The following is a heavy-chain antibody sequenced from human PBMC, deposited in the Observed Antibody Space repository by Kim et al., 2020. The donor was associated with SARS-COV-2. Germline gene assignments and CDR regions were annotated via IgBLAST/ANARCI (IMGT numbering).Heavy chain of an antibody. D-gene: IGHD3-3*01. CDR1: GYTFTGYY. CDR2: INPNSGGT. J-gene: IGHJ4*02. V-gene: IGHV1-2*02. Sequence: ASVKVSCKASGYTFTGYYMHWVRQAPGQGLEWMGWINPNSGGTNYAQKFQGRVTMTRDTSISTAYMELSRLRSDDTAVYYCAREEHVFWSGYYRILDYWGQGTLVTVSS. CDR3: AREEHVFWSGYYRILDY.